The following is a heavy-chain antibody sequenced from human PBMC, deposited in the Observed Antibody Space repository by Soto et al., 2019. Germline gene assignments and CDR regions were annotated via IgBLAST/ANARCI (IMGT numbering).Heavy chain of an antibody. CDR2: IYSGGST. CDR3: ARDLVLGGRVDY. D-gene: IGHD2-8*02. V-gene: IGHV3-66*02. CDR1: GFTVSSNY. Sequence: GGSLRLSCAASGFTVSSNYMSWVRQAPGKGLEWVSVIYSGGSTYYADSVKGRFTISRDNSKNTLYLQMNSLRAEDTAVYYCARDLVLGGRVDYWCQGTLVTVSS. J-gene: IGHJ4*02.